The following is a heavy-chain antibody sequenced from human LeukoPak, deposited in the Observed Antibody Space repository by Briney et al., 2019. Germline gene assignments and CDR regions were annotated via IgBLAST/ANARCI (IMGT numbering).Heavy chain of an antibody. J-gene: IGHJ5*02. D-gene: IGHD2-15*01. V-gene: IGHV1-69*05. CDR2: IIPIFGTA. CDR3: ARDGLYCSGGSCYNWFDP. CDR1: GGTFSSYA. Sequence: SVKVSCQASGGTFSSYAISWVQQAPGQGLEWMGGIIPIFGTANSAQKFQGRVTITTDESTSTAYMELSSLRSEDTAVYYCARDGLYCSGGSCYNWFDPWGQGTLVTASS.